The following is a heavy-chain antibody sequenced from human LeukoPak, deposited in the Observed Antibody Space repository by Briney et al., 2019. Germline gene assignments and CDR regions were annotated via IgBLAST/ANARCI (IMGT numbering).Heavy chain of an antibody. V-gene: IGHV4-61*02. CDR1: GGSISSGSYY. Sequence: SETLSLTCTVSGGSISSGSYYWNWIRQLAGEGLEWIGRIYTSGSTNYNPSLKSRVTISVDTSKNQFSLKLSSVTAADTAVYYCARSSTTDANHYYYYYMDVWGRGTTVTVSS. J-gene: IGHJ6*03. CDR3: ARSSTTDANHYYYYYMDV. D-gene: IGHD1-1*01. CDR2: IYTSGST.